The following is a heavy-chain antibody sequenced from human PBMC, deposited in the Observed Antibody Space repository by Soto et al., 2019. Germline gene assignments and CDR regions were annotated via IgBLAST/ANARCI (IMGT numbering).Heavy chain of an antibody. J-gene: IGHJ4*02. CDR3: AKLYYSDFDYFDY. CDR2: ISGSGGST. CDR1: GFTFSSYA. Sequence: GGSLRLCCAASGFTFSSYAMSWVRQAPGKGLEWVSAISGSGGSTYYADSVKGRFTISRDNSKNTVYMQMNSLRAEDTALYYCAKLYYSDFDYFDYCGQGTLVTVSS. D-gene: IGHD4-17*01. V-gene: IGHV3-23*01.